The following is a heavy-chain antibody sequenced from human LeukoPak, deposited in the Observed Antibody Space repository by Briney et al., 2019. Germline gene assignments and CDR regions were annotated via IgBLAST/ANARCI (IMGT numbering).Heavy chain of an antibody. CDR1: GGFFSCYY. CDR3: ARERNIVVVPAAGYGMDV. J-gene: IGHJ6*02. D-gene: IGHD2-2*01. Sequence: PSEPLSLTCGVYGGFFSCYYWSWLRQPPGKGLEWVGEITHSGSTNYNPSLKSRVTISVDTSKNQFSLKLSSVTAADTAVYYCARERNIVVVPAAGYGMDVWGQGTTVTVSS. CDR2: ITHSGST. V-gene: IGHV4-34*01.